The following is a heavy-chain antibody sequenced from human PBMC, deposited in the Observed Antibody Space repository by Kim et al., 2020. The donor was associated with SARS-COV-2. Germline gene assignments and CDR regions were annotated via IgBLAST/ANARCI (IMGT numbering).Heavy chain of an antibody. CDR3: ARNNYDSSGYDYTFDY. J-gene: IGHJ4*02. Sequence: SLKSRVTISVDTSKNQFSLKLSSVTAADTAVYYCARNNYDSSGYDYTFDYWGQGTLVTVSS. D-gene: IGHD3-22*01. V-gene: IGHV4-59*01.